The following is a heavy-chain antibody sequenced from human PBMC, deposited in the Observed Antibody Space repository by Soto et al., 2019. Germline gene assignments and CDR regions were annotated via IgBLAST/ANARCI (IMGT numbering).Heavy chain of an antibody. CDR2: ISAYNGNT. Sequence: ASVKVSCKASGYTFTSYCISWVRHAPGQGLEWMGWISAYNGNTNYAQKLQGRVTMTTDTSTSTAYMELRSLRSDDTAVYYCARWYYDILTGYYIPDYWGQGTLVTVSS. CDR3: ARWYYDILTGYYIPDY. CDR1: GYTFTSYC. J-gene: IGHJ4*02. D-gene: IGHD3-9*01. V-gene: IGHV1-18*01.